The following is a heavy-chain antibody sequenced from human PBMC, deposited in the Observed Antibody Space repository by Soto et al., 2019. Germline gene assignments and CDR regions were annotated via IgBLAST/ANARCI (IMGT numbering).Heavy chain of an antibody. CDR1: GFKFSDYA. V-gene: IGHV3-23*01. D-gene: IGHD3-22*01. J-gene: IGHJ5*02. CDR3: AKVLSYYYEWLDP. Sequence: VGSLRLSCTASGFKFSDYAITWVRQAPGEGLEWVSVISGSGGVTYFADSVKGRFTVSRDNSKNTVFLQLNNVRAEDSAVYFWAKVLSYYYEWLDPRGMGTLV. CDR2: ISGSGGVT.